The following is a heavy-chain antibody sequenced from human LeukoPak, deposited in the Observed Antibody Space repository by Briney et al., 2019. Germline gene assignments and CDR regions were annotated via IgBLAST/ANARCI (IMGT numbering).Heavy chain of an antibody. Sequence: GGSLRLSCAASGFTFSSYWMHWVRQAPGKGLVWVSRINSDGSSTSYADSVKGRFTISRDNAKNTLYLQMNSLRAEDTAVYYCAGRDSSGYYNSNWFDPWGQGTLVTVSS. V-gene: IGHV3-74*01. CDR1: GFTFSSYW. CDR3: AGRDSSGYYNSNWFDP. CDR2: INSDGSST. J-gene: IGHJ5*02. D-gene: IGHD3-22*01.